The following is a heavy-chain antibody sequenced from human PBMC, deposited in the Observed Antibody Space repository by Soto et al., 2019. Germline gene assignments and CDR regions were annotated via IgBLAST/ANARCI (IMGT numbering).Heavy chain of an antibody. V-gene: IGHV3-21*01. Sequence: EVQLVESGGGLVKPGGSLRLCCAASGFTFSSYSMSWVRQAPGKGLEWVSSISTSSTYIYYADSLKGRFTISRDNAKNSLYLQMDSLRDEDTAVYYCARDWELPFEYWGQGTLVTVSS. CDR3: ARDWELPFEY. CDR1: GFTFSSYS. D-gene: IGHD1-7*01. J-gene: IGHJ4*02. CDR2: ISTSSTYI.